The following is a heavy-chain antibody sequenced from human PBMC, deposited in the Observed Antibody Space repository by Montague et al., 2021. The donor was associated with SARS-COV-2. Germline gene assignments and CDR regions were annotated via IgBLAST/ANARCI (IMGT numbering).Heavy chain of an antibody. Sequence: SLRLSCAASGFTVSSNYMSWVRQAPGKGLEWVSAIYSGGSTYYADSVTGRFTISRDNSKNTLYLQMNSLSAEDTAVYYCARDAEGIAARRSDAFDIWGQGTMVTVSS. J-gene: IGHJ3*02. CDR1: GFTVSSNY. CDR3: ARDAEGIAARRSDAFDI. V-gene: IGHV3-53*01. CDR2: IYSGGST. D-gene: IGHD6-6*01.